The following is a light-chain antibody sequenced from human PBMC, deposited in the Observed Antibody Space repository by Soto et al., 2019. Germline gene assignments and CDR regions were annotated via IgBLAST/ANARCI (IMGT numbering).Light chain of an antibody. CDR1: QSVSSSY. V-gene: IGKV3-20*01. CDR2: GGA. J-gene: IGKJ1*01. CDR3: QQYGTSPRT. Sequence: EIVLTQSPGTLSLSPGERATLSCRASQSVSSSYLAWYQQKPGQAPRLLIYGGAIRPTGIPDRFSGSGSRTDFTLTITRLEPEDFAVYYRQQYGTSPRTFGQGTKVDIK.